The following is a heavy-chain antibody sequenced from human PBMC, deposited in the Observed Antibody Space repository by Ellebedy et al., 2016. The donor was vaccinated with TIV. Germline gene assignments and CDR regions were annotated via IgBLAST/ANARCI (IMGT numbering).Heavy chain of an antibody. CDR2: IYFYGRT. CDR3: ARHRKNDILTGYDY. V-gene: IGHV4-61*05. Sequence: SETLSLXXTVSGGSISSDIYFWAWIRQPPGKGLEWIGYIYFYGRTNYSPSLKSRVTISIDKYRNQFSLKLSSVTAADTAVYYCARHRKNDILTGYDYWGQGILVTVSS. CDR1: GGSISSDIYF. J-gene: IGHJ4*02. D-gene: IGHD3-9*01.